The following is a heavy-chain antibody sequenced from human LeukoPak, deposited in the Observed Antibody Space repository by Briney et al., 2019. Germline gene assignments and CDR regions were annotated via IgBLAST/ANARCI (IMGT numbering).Heavy chain of an antibody. V-gene: IGHV3-48*03. Sequence: PGGSLRLSCAASGLTFSSYEMNWVRQAPGKGLEWVSYISSSGSTIYYADSVKGRFTISRDNAKNSLYLQMNSLRAEDTAVYYCARACVYYDSSGCDYWGQGTLVTVSS. CDR3: ARACVYYDSSGCDY. J-gene: IGHJ4*02. CDR1: GLTFSSYE. CDR2: ISSSGSTI. D-gene: IGHD3-22*01.